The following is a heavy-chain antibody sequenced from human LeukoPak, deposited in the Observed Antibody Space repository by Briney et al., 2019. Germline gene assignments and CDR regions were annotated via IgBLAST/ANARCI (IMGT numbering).Heavy chain of an antibody. CDR2: INHSGST. V-gene: IGHV4-34*01. CDR3: ATGTAAGTVDY. D-gene: IGHD6-13*01. J-gene: IGHJ4*02. Sequence: SETLPLTCAVYGGSFSGYYWSWIRQPPGKGLEWIGEINHSGSTNYNPSLKSRVTISVDTSKNQFSLKLSSVTAADTAVYYCATGTAAGTVDYWGQGTLVTVSS. CDR1: GGSFSGYY.